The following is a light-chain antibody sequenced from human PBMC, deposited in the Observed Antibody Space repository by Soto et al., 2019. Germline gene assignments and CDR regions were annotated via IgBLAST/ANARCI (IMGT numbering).Light chain of an antibody. CDR1: QSVSSNY. V-gene: IGKV3-20*01. CDR2: ITF. J-gene: IGKJ1*01. Sequence: DIVLTQSPGTLSLSPGERGTLSCRASQSVSSNYLAWYKQKPGQAPRLLINITFSRANGIPDRFSGSGSGTDFTLTISRLEHEDFAVYYCQYSGSTPWTFGQRTKVEIK. CDR3: QYSGSTPWT.